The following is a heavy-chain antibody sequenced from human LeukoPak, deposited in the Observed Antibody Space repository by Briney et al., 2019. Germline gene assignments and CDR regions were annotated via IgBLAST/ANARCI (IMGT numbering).Heavy chain of an antibody. CDR1: GFTFSSYV. J-gene: IGHJ4*02. CDR2: ISGSGGDT. V-gene: IGHV3-23*01. CDR3: AKGSSSSRPYYFDY. D-gene: IGHD6-6*01. Sequence: GGSLRLSCVAPGFTFSSYVMSWVRQAPGKGLDWVSAISGSGGDTYYADSVKGRFTISRDNSKNTLYLQMNSLRAEDTALYYCAKGSSSSRPYYFDYWGQGTLVPVSS.